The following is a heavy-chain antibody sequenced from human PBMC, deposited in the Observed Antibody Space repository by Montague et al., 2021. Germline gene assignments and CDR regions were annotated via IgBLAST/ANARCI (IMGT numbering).Heavy chain of an antibody. D-gene: IGHD5-18*01. Sequence: SLRLSCAASGFTFSSFGMNWVRQAPGKGLEWVSYITSSSSTKDYVDSVKGRFTISRDNAKNSLYLQMNSLRDEDTAVYYCARGRGYGQGYWGQGTLVTVSS. CDR2: ITSSSSTK. J-gene: IGHJ4*02. CDR3: ARGRGYGQGY. V-gene: IGHV3-48*02. CDR1: GFTFSSFG.